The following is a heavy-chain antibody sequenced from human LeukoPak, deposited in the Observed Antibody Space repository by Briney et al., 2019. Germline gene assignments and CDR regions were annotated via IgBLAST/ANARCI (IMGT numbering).Heavy chain of an antibody. V-gene: IGHV1-3*01. CDR3: ARDLRAAAGPYNWFDP. Sequence: GASVKVSCKASGYTFTSYAMHWVRQAPGRRLEWMGWINAGNGNTKYSQKFQGRVTITRDTSASTAYMELSSLRSEDTAVYYCARDLRAAAGPYNWFDPWGQGTLVTVSS. CDR1: GYTFTSYA. D-gene: IGHD6-13*01. J-gene: IGHJ5*02. CDR2: INAGNGNT.